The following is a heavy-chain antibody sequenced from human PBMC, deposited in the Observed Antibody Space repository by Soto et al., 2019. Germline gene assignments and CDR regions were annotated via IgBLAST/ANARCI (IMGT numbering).Heavy chain of an antibody. CDR3: ARDLSLAMMETSVLSGVFAI. D-gene: IGHD2-2*01. CDR1: GYTFTSYG. J-gene: IGHJ3*02. V-gene: IGHV1-18*01. CDR2: ISAYNGNT. Sequence: GASVKVSCKASGYTFTSYGISWVRQAPGQGLEWMGWISAYNGNTNYAQKLQGRVTMTTDTSTSTAYMELRSLRSDDTAVYYCARDLSLAMMETSVLSGVFAIWGQGSMVTVSS.